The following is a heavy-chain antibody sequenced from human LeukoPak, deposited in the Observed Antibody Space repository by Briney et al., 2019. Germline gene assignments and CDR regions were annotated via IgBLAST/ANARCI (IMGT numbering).Heavy chain of an antibody. CDR3: ARGGASSSWSTDY. CDR1: GFTFSSYS. V-gene: IGHV3-21*01. D-gene: IGHD6-13*01. CDR2: ISSSSSYI. Sequence: PGGSLRLSCAASGFTFSSYSMNWVRQAPGKGLEWISSISSSSSYIYYADSVKGRFTISRDNAKNSLYLQMNSLRAEDTAVYYCARGGASSSWSTDYWGQGTLVTVSS. J-gene: IGHJ4*02.